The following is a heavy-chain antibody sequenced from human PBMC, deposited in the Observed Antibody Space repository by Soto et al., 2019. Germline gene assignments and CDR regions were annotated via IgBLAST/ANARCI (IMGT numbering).Heavy chain of an antibody. CDR3: ARDLGLLQSLFDY. Sequence: GGSLRLSCLASGFSFNSFNMNWIRRAPGRGLEWVASISVSGDNINYGDSVQGRFTISRDNSKRSVFLDLKSLRVEDTAVYYCARDLGLLQSLFDYWGQGTLVTVSS. J-gene: IGHJ4*02. CDR2: ISVSGDNI. CDR1: GFSFNSFN. D-gene: IGHD1-1*01. V-gene: IGHV3-21*01.